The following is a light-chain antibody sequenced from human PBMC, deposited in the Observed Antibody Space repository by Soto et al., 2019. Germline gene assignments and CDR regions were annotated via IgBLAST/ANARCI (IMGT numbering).Light chain of an antibody. CDR1: QSVSSD. V-gene: IGKV3-11*01. CDR2: DTS. CDR3: QQRRNWPPEFT. J-gene: IGKJ3*01. Sequence: EIVLTQSPATLSLSPGERATLSCRASQSVSSDLAWYQQKPGQAPRLLIYDTSNRATGIPARFSGSGSGTEFTLTISSLVPEDFAVYYCQQRRNWPPEFTFGPGTKVDIK.